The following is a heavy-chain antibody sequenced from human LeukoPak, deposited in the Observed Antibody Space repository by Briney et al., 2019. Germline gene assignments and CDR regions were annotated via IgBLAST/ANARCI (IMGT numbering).Heavy chain of an antibody. CDR2: IYYSGST. J-gene: IGHJ4*02. Sequence: SETLSLTYTVSGGSISSYYWSWIRQPPGKGLEWIGYIYYSGSTNYNPSLKSRVTISVDTSKNQFSLKLSPVTAADTAVYYCARLRMSLFDYWGQGTLVTVSS. D-gene: IGHD2-15*01. V-gene: IGHV4-59*01. CDR1: GGSISSYY. CDR3: ARLRMSLFDY.